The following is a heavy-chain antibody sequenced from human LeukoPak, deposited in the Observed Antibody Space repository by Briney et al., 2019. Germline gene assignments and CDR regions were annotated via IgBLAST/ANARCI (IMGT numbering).Heavy chain of an antibody. V-gene: IGHV3-23*01. D-gene: IGHD1-26*01. J-gene: IGHJ4*02. Sequence: GGSLRLSCAASGFTFSSYAMSWVRQAPGKGLEWVSAITGSGGRTYYADSVKGRFTISRDNSKNTLYLQMNSLRAEDTAIYYCAKEYTGTFSPFPSYFDNWGQGTLVTVSS. CDR2: ITGSGGRT. CDR1: GFTFSSYA. CDR3: AKEYTGTFSPFPSYFDN.